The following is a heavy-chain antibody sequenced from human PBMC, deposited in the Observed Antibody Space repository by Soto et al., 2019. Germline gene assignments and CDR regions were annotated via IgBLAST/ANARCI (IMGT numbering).Heavy chain of an antibody. J-gene: IGHJ3*02. D-gene: IGHD5-12*01. V-gene: IGHV3-23*01. Sequence: GGSLRLSCAASGFTFSSYAMSWVRQAPGKGLEWVSAISGSGGSTYYADSVKGRFTISRDNSKNTLYLQMNSLRAEDTAVYYCAKFSLRATISSSAFDIWGQGTMVNVSS. CDR1: GFTFSSYA. CDR3: AKFSLRATISSSAFDI. CDR2: ISGSGGST.